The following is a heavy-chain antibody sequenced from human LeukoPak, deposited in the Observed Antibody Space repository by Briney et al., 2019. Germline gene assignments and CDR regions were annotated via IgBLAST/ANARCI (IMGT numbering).Heavy chain of an antibody. Sequence: ASVKVSCKASGYTFTSYDINWVRQAPGQGLGWMGWMNPNSGSTGYAQKFQGRVTMTRNTSITTAYMELSSLTSEDTAMYYCARGNYGGNRQLGYWGQGTLVTVSS. CDR3: ARGNYGGNRQLGY. J-gene: IGHJ4*02. D-gene: IGHD4-23*01. V-gene: IGHV1-8*01. CDR2: MNPNSGST. CDR1: GYTFTSYD.